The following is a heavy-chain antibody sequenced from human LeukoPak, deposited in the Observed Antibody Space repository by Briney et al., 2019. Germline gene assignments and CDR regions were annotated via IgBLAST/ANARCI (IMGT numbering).Heavy chain of an antibody. CDR2: IYSGGST. J-gene: IGHJ4*02. CDR3: ARAVYRNGIAVAGSFDY. V-gene: IGHV3-66*01. CDR1: GFTVSSKY. D-gene: IGHD6-19*01. Sequence: GGSLRLSCAASGFTVSSKYMSWVRQAPGKGLEWVSVIYSGGSTYYADSVKGRFTISRDNSKNTLYLQMNSLRAEDTAVYYCARAVYRNGIAVAGSFDYWGQGTLVTVSS.